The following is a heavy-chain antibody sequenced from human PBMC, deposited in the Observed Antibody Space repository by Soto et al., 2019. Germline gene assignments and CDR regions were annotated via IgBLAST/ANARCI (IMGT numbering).Heavy chain of an antibody. V-gene: IGHV4-59*02. J-gene: IGHJ4*02. D-gene: IGHD3-10*01. CDR2: IYASGSP. Sequence: SENLSVTCTLSVGSVSVYYWSWIRQSTGQGLEWIGYIYASGSPYYNPSLRSRVTISADTSKNQISLKLTSPTAADTAFYYCARGAGSSPPQYWGRGTMVTVSS. CDR1: VGSVSVYY. CDR3: ARGAGSSPPQY.